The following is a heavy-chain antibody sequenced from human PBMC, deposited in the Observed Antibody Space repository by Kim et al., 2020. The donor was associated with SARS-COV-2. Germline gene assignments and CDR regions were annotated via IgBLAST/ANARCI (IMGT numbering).Heavy chain of an antibody. V-gene: IGHV4-61*01. CDR3: ARATQTKLWFGELSADPIHI. CDR1: GGSVSSGSYY. J-gene: IGHJ4*02. D-gene: IGHD3-10*01. CDR2: IYYSGST. Sequence: SETLSLTCTVPGGSVSSGSYYWSWIRQPPGKGLEWIGYIYYSGSTNYNPSLKSRVTISVDTSKNQFSLKLSPVTAADTAVYYCARATQTKLWFGELSADPIHIWGQGTLVTVSS.